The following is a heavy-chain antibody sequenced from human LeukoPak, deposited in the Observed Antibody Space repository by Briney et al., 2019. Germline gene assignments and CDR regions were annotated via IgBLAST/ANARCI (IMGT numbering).Heavy chain of an antibody. CDR2: IYYSGST. V-gene: IGHV4-59*01. Sequence: PSETLSLTCTVSGGSISSYYWSWIRQPPGKGLEWIGYIYYSGSTNYNPSLKSRVTISVDTSKNQFSLKLSFVTAADTAVYYCARDSRYGSGSHYFDYWGQGTLVTVSS. CDR3: ARDSRYGSGSHYFDY. D-gene: IGHD3-10*01. J-gene: IGHJ4*02. CDR1: GGSISSYY.